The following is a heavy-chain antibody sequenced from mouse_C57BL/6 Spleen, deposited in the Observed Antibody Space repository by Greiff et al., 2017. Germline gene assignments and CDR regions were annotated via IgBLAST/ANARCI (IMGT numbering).Heavy chain of an antibody. J-gene: IGHJ4*01. V-gene: IGHV1-59*01. CDR1: GYAFTSYW. CDR2: IDPSDSYT. CDR3: ATHYYGPRERYYAMDY. D-gene: IGHD1-1*01. Sequence: VQLQQSGAELVRPGTSVKVSCKASGYAFTSYWMHWVKQRPGQGLEWIGVIDPSDSYTNYNQKFKGKATLTVDTSSSTAYMQLSSLTSEDSAVYYCATHYYGPRERYYAMDYWGQGTSVTVSS.